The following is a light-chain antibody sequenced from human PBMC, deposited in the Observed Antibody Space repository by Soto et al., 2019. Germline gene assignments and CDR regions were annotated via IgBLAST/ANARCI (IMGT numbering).Light chain of an antibody. CDR1: QSISSY. CDR2: AAS. Sequence: DIQMTQSPSSLSASVGDRVTITCRASQSISSYLNWYQQKPGKAPKPLIYAASSLQSGVPSRFRGSGSGTDFTLTISSLQPEDFATYYCQQSYSTPPYTFGQGTKLEIK. V-gene: IGKV1-39*01. CDR3: QQSYSTPPYT. J-gene: IGKJ2*01.